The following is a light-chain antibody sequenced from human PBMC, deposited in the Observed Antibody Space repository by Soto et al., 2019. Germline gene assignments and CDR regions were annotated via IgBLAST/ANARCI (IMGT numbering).Light chain of an antibody. CDR1: QSVSSN. CDR3: QQANSFPIP. V-gene: IGKV3-15*01. J-gene: IGKJ5*01. Sequence: EIVLTQSPATLSVSPGERATLSCRASQSVSSNLAWYQQIPGQAPRLLIYGASTRATGIPVRFSGSGSGTDFTLTISSLQPEDFATYYCQQANSFPIPFGQGTRPAI. CDR2: GAS.